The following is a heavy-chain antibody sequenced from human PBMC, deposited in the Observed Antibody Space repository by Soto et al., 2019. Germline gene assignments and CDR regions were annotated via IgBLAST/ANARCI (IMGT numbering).Heavy chain of an antibody. CDR3: ARDPYLSTTGTIMDY. CDR1: GFTFSNYA. D-gene: IGHD4-17*01. J-gene: IGHJ4*02. Sequence: EVQLVESGGGLVQPGGSLRLSCAASGFTFSNYAMNWVRQAPGKGLEWVSYIIHKSSAIYHADSVKGRFTISRDNANNSLYLQMNSLRDEDTAVYFCARDPYLSTTGTIMDYRGQGPLVTVSS. CDR2: IIHKSSAI. V-gene: IGHV3-48*02.